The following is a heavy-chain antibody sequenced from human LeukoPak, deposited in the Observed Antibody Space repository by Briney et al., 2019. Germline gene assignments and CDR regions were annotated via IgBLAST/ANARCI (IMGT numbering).Heavy chain of an antibody. V-gene: IGHV1-2*02. Sequence: ASVKVSCKASGYTFTGYYMHWVRQAPGQGLEWMGWINPSSGGTNYAQKLQGRVTMTTDTSTSTAYMELRSLRSDDTAVYYCARRVVVAAIHWFDPWGQGTLVTVSS. CDR2: INPSSGGT. J-gene: IGHJ5*02. D-gene: IGHD2-15*01. CDR1: GYTFTGYY. CDR3: ARRVVVAAIHWFDP.